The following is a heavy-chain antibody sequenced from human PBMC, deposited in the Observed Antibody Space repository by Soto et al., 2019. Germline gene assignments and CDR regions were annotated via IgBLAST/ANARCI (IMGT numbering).Heavy chain of an antibody. J-gene: IGHJ3*01. CDR3: ARAAVAFDAFDL. Sequence: QLQQSGPGLVKPSQTLSLTCGISGDSVSSNSATWNWIRQSPSRGLEWLGRTARRSKWYNENALSVKSGIAISPDTTTSHFSLPLSSVTPESTAVYCCARAAVAFDAFDLWGQGTVVTVSS. CDR1: GDSVSSNSAT. V-gene: IGHV6-1*01. D-gene: IGHD2-15*01. CDR2: TARRSKWYN.